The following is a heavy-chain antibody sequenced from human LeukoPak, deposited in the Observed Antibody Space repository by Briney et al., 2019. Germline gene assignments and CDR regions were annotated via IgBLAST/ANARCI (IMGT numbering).Heavy chain of an antibody. Sequence: GGSMILSCAASGFTFSSYWMSWVRPAPGKGLEWVANIKQDGSEKYSVDSVKGRFTISRDSDKNSLYLQMNSLRAEDTEVYYCAREHLPSFSSGWFRHFDYWGQGTLVTVSS. V-gene: IGHV3-7*01. CDR1: GFTFSSYW. D-gene: IGHD6-19*01. CDR2: IKQDGSEK. CDR3: AREHLPSFSSGWFRHFDY. J-gene: IGHJ4*02.